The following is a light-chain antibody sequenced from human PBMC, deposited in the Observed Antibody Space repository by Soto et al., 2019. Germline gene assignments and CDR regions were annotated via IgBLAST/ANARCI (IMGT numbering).Light chain of an antibody. V-gene: IGLV2-14*01. CDR1: SSYVGGYND. J-gene: IGLJ1*01. Sequence: QSALTQPASVSGSPGQSITISCTGTSSYVGGYNDVTGYQQHPGKAPKLMIYEVSNRPSGVSNRFSGSKSGNTASLTISGLQAEDEADYYCSSYTSSSTRVFGTGTKLTVL. CDR2: EVS. CDR3: SSYTSSSTRV.